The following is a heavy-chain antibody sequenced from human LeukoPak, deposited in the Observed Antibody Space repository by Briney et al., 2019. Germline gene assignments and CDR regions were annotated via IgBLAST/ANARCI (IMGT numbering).Heavy chain of an antibody. D-gene: IGHD3-22*01. CDR3: ARHPGDDYYDSSGGAFDI. J-gene: IGHJ3*02. V-gene: IGHV3-20*01. CDR1: GFTYDDYG. CDR2: INWNGGST. Sequence: GSLRLSCAASGFTYDDYGMSWVRQAPGKGLEWVSGINWNGGSTGYADSVKGRFTISRDNAKNSLYLQMNSLRAEDTALYHCARHPGDDYYDSSGGAFDIWGQGTMVTVSS.